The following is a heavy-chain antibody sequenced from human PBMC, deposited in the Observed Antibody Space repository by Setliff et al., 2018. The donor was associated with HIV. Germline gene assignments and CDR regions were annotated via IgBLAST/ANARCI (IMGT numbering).Heavy chain of an antibody. CDR2: ITPSGCSR. Sequence: GASVKVSCKASGYTFSSYSLHWVRQGPGQGLGGMVIITPSGCSRSYAQKFQGRLTRTRDKSTSTVDMALSSLRSEDTAVYSCARGYNYGQDALDIRGQGTMFTVSS. J-gene: IGHJ3*02. CDR3: ARGYNYGQDALDI. CDR1: GYTFSSYS. V-gene: IGHV1-46*01. D-gene: IGHD5-18*01.